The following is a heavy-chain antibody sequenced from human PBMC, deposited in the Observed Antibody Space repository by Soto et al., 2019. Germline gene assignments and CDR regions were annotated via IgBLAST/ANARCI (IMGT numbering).Heavy chain of an antibody. J-gene: IGHJ4*02. Sequence: PGGSLRLSCAASGFTFSSYWMSWVRQAPGKGLEWVANIKQDGSEKYYVDSVKGRFTISRDNAKNSLYLQMNSLRAEDTAVYYYARLAGSGSHPQPFDYWGQGTLVTVSS. CDR2: IKQDGSEK. CDR1: GFTFSSYW. D-gene: IGHD3-10*01. V-gene: IGHV3-7*01. CDR3: ARLAGSGSHPQPFDY.